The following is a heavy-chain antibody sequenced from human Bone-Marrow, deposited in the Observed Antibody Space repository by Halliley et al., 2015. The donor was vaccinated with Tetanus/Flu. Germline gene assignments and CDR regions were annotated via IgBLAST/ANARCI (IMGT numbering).Heavy chain of an antibody. V-gene: IGHV4-31*03. CDR2: IDYTGSA. D-gene: IGHD2-15*01. Sequence: TLSLTCTVSGGSINSGNYYWSWIRQRPGKGLEWIGYIDYTGSADYSPTPESRVSMSVDTSRNQFTLTLYSVTAADPAVYYCARGLGDRGFCGGRSCNYPYVMDVWGQGTAVTVSS. CDR1: GGSINSGNYY. J-gene: IGHJ6*02. CDR3: ARGLGDRGFCGGRSCNYPYVMDV.